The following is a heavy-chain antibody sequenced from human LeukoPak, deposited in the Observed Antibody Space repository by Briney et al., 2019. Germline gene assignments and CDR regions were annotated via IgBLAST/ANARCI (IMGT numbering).Heavy chain of an antibody. CDR2: IDISGGST. Sequence: ETLSLTCTVSGGSINHYYWSWIRQPPGKGLEWVSSIDISGGSTYYADSVQGRFTISRDNSKNTLYLEMNSLRAEDTALYYCANEVRPNDYWGQGTLVTVSS. D-gene: IGHD1-1*01. CDR3: ANEVRPNDY. J-gene: IGHJ4*02. CDR1: GGSINHYY. V-gene: IGHV3-23*01.